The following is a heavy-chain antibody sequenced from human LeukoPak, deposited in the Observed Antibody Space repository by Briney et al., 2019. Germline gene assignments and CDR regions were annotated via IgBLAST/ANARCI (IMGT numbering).Heavy chain of an antibody. Sequence: SQTLSLTCGISGDSVSSNSVAWTWIRQSPSRGLEWLGRTYYRSKWYNDYAVSVKSRITINADTSKNQFSLQLNSVTSEDTAVYYCARAVAGRLDYWGQGTLVTVSS. CDR2: TYYRSKWYN. V-gene: IGHV6-1*01. CDR3: ARAVAGRLDY. J-gene: IGHJ4*02. CDR1: GDSVSSNSVA. D-gene: IGHD6-19*01.